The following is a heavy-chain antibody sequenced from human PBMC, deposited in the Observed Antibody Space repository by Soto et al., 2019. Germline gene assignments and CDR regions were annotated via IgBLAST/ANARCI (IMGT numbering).Heavy chain of an antibody. V-gene: IGHV3-7*01. D-gene: IGHD3-3*01. CDR1: GFTFSSFW. J-gene: IGHJ3*01. Sequence: EVQLVESGGGLVQPGGSLTLSCAASGFTFSSFWMTWVRQAPGKGLEWVANIKQDGSAKNYVDSVEGRFPGSRDNAKNSLYLQMNSLRVEDKAVSYCVRSQSAAYHAWGQGTMVIVSS. CDR3: VRSQSAAYHA. CDR2: IKQDGSAK.